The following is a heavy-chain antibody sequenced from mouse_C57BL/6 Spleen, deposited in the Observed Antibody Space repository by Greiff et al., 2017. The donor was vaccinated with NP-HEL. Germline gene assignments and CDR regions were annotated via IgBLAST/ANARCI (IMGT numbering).Heavy chain of an antibody. CDR3: ARAYDGYSY. CDR2: IYPGSGST. J-gene: IGHJ2*01. Sequence: QVQLQQSGAELVKPGASVKMSCKASGYTFTSYWITWVKQRPGQGLEWIGNIYPGSGSTNYNEKFKSKATLTVDTSSSTAYMQLSSLTSEDSAVYYCARAYDGYSYWGQGTTLTVSS. D-gene: IGHD2-3*01. V-gene: IGHV1-55*01. CDR1: GYTFTSYW.